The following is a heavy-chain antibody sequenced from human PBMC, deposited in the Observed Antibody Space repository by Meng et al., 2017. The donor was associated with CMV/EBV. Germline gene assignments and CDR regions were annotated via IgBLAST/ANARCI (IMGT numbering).Heavy chain of an antibody. J-gene: IGHJ6*02. V-gene: IGHV3-30*02. CDR3: AKGKGSRLYGMDV. CDR1: GFIFSTYG. CDR2: IRYDGSNK. D-gene: IGHD1-26*01. Sequence: GESLKISCAASGFIFSTYGMHWVRQAPGKGLEWVAFIRYDGSNKYYADSVKGRFTISRDNSKNTLYLQMNSLRAEDTAVYYCAKGKGSRLYGMDVWGQGTTVTVSS.